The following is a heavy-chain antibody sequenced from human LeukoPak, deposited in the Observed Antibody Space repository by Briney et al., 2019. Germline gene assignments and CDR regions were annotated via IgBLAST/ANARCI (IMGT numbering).Heavy chain of an antibody. D-gene: IGHD5-18*01. V-gene: IGHV1-2*02. CDR3: ASSGIQLWFIVY. Sequence: ASVKVSCKASGYTFTSYGISWVRQAPGQGLEWMGWINPNSGGTNYAQKFQGRVTMTRDTSISTAYMELSRLRSDDTAVYYCASSGIQLWFIVYWGQGTLVTVSS. J-gene: IGHJ4*02. CDR2: INPNSGGT. CDR1: GYTFTSYG.